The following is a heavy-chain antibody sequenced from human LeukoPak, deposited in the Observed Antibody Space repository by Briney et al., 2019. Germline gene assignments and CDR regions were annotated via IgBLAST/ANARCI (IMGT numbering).Heavy chain of an antibody. CDR3: ARLVAYYYYMDV. J-gene: IGHJ6*03. V-gene: IGHV4-59*01. CDR2: VHYSGTA. CDR1: DGSITNYD. D-gene: IGHD6-6*01. Sequence: SETLSLTCTVSDGSITNYDWSWVRQPPGKGLEFIGHVHYSGTANYNPSLRSRVTISIDTSKKHFFLKLKSVTAADTAVYYCARLVAYYYYMDVWGKGTTVTVSS.